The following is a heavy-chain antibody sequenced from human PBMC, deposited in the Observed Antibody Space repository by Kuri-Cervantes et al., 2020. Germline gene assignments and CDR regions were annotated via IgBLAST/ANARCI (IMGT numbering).Heavy chain of an antibody. D-gene: IGHD2-2*01. V-gene: IGHV3-33*08. CDR2: IWYDGSKK. J-gene: IGHJ4*02. Sequence: GESLKISCAASGFTFSSYAMSWVRQAPGKGLEWVAVIWYDGSKKNYADSVKGRFTISRDNSKNTLYLQMNSLRVEDTAMYYCVREYCSSSSCTFDYWGQGTLVTVSS. CDR3: VREYCSSSSCTFDY. CDR1: GFTFSSYA.